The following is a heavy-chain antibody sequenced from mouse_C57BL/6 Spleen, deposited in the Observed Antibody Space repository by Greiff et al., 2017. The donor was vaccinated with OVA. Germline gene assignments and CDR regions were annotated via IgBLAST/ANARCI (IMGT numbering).Heavy chain of an antibody. Sequence: QVQLQQSGAELAKPGASVTLSCKASGYTFTSYWMHWVKQRPGQGLEWIGYINPSSGYTKYNQKFKDKATLTADQSSSTAYMQLSSLTYEDSAVYYCERPRDSSGFLMDYWGQGTSVTVSS. J-gene: IGHJ4*01. CDR2: INPSSGYT. V-gene: IGHV1-7*01. CDR1: GYTFTSYW. CDR3: ERPRDSSGFLMDY. D-gene: IGHD3-2*02.